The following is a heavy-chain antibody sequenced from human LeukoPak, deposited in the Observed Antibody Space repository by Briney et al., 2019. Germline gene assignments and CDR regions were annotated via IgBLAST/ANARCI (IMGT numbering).Heavy chain of an antibody. V-gene: IGHV1-69*13. CDR1: GGTFSSYV. CDR2: IIPIFGTA. J-gene: IGHJ5*02. CDR3: ARRTLGYCSSTSCYWFDP. D-gene: IGHD2-2*01. Sequence: SVEVSCKASGGTFSSYVISWVRQAPGQGLEWMGGIIPIFGTANYAQKFQGRVTITADESTSTAYMELSSLRSEDTAVYYCARRTLGYCSSTSCYWFDPWGQGTLVTVSS.